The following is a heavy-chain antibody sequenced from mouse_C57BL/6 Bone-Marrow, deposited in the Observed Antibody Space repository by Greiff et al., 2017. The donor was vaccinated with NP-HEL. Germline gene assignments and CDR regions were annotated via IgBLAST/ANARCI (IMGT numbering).Heavy chain of an antibody. D-gene: IGHD2-5*01. Sequence: VQLQQSGAELAKPGASVKLSCKASGYTFTSYWMHWVKQRPGQGLEWIGYITPSSGYTKYNQKFKDKATLTADKSSSTAYMQLSSLTYEDSAVYYCARRAYYSKVYFDYWGQGTTLTVSS. CDR3: ARRAYYSKVYFDY. V-gene: IGHV1-7*01. CDR1: GYTFTSYW. CDR2: ITPSSGYT. J-gene: IGHJ2*01.